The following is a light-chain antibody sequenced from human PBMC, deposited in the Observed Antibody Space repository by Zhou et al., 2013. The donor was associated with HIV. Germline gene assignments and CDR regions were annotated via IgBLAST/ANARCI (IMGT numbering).Light chain of an antibody. CDR2: GVS. J-gene: IGKJ2*01. CDR1: QSLSSSY. CDR3: QQYDSSPPT. V-gene: IGKV3-20*01. Sequence: EIALTQSPDTLSLSPGDRATLSCRASQSLSSSYLAWYQQKPGQAPRLLIFGVSSRATGIPDRFSGSGSGTDFALTISRLEPEDSAVYYCQQYDSSPPTFGQGTKLEIK.